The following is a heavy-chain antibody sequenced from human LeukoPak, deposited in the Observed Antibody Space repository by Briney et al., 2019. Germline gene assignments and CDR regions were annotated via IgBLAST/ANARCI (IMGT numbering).Heavy chain of an antibody. Sequence: PSETLSLTCTVSGGSISSSSYYWGWIRQPPGKGLEWIGSIYYSGSTYYNPSLKSRVTISVDTSKNQFSLKLSSVTAADTAVYYCARDYVMNENFDYWGQGTLVTVSS. CDR2: IYYSGST. CDR1: GGSISSSSYY. CDR3: ARDYVMNENFDY. D-gene: IGHD3-16*01. V-gene: IGHV4-39*07. J-gene: IGHJ4*02.